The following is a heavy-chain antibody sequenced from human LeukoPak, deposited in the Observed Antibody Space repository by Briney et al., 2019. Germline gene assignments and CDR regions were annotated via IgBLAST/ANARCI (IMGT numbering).Heavy chain of an antibody. CDR1: GFIFSSYG. CDR2: IWYDGSNE. J-gene: IGHJ3*02. CDR3: AREKHSSTMVGVADAFDI. V-gene: IGHV3-33*01. Sequence: PGGSLRLSCAASGFIFSSYGKHWVRQAPGEGLVWVALIWYDGSNEDYAESVKGGFTISRDNSKNTLYLQINSARDEDTGVYYCAREKHSSTMVGVADAFDIWGEGTMVTVS. D-gene: IGHD3-10*01.